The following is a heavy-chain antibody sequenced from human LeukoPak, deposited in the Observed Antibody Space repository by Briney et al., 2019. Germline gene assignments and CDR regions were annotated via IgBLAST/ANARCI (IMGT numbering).Heavy chain of an antibody. CDR2: ISGSGGST. Sequence: GGSLRLSCAASGFTFSSYAMSWVRQAPGKGLEWVSAISGSGGSTYYADSVKGRFTISRDNSKNTLYLQMNSLRDEDTAVYYCAKDRRQGYGGSYYFDYWGQGTLVTVSS. D-gene: IGHD4-23*01. V-gene: IGHV3-23*01. CDR1: GFTFSSYA. CDR3: AKDRRQGYGGSYYFDY. J-gene: IGHJ4*02.